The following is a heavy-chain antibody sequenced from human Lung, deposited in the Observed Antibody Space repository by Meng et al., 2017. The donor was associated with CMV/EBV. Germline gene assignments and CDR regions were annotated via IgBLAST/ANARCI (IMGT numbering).Heavy chain of an antibody. J-gene: IGHJ4*02. D-gene: IGHD4-11*01. V-gene: IGHV3-74*01. CDR1: GVTFRNYY. CDR2: INSDGSST. Sequence: GGSXKIXCAVTGVTFRNYYMHWVRQAPGKGLVWVSRINSDGSSTHYADSVKGRFSISRDNAKNTLHLQVNSLRAEDTAVYYCASSEYSNRFDFWGRGTLVTVSS. CDR3: ASSEYSNRFDF.